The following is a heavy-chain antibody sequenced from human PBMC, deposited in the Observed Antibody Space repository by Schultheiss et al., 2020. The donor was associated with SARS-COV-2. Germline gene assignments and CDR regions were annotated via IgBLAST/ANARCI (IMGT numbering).Heavy chain of an antibody. Sequence: SETLSLTCTVSGGSVSSGSYYWSWIRQPPGKGLEWIGEINHSGSTNYNPSLKSRVTISVDTSKNQFSLKLSSVTAADTAVYYCARGSGHIAAYDYWGQGTLVTVSS. CDR2: INHSGST. D-gene: IGHD6-6*01. V-gene: IGHV4-39*07. CDR3: ARGSGHIAAYDY. J-gene: IGHJ4*02. CDR1: GGSVSSGSYY.